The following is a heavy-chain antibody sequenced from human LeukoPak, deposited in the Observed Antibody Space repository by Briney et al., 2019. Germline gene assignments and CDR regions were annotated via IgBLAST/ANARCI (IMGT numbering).Heavy chain of an antibody. CDR3: SRSYYSSSWYYFDH. J-gene: IGHJ4*02. Sequence: ASVKVSCKTSGYTFNNFGITWVRQAPGQGPEWMGWISIDDGRTHYGRKFQDRVSMTRDMSSNTASLELSSLRSDDTAVYFCSRSYYSSSWYYFDHWGQGTLVTVSS. V-gene: IGHV1-18*01. CDR1: GYTFNNFG. D-gene: IGHD2-15*01. CDR2: ISIDDGRT.